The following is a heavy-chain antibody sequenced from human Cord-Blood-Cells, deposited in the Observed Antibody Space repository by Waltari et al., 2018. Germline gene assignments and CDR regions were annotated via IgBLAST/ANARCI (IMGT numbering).Heavy chain of an antibody. CDR3: ARPFYGDYWYFDL. V-gene: IGHV4-39*01. D-gene: IGHD4-17*01. J-gene: IGHJ2*01. Sequence: PGLVKPSETLSLTCTVSGGSISSSSYYWGWIRQPPGKGLEWIGSIYYSGSTYYNPSLKSRVTISVDTSKNQFSLKLSSVTAADTAVYYCARPFYGDYWYFDLWGRGTLVTVSS. CDR2: IYYSGST. CDR1: GGSISSSSYY.